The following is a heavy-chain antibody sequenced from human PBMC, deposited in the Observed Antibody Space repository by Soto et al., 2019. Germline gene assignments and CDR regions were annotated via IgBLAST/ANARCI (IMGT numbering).Heavy chain of an antibody. V-gene: IGHV1-2*04. Sequence: QVQLVQSGAEVRKPGASVTVSCRSSGDSFNDYYIHWVRQAPGQGFEWMGWINPNGGVTKYAQKFQGCVSMTRDTSIRTVYMQLSRLRADDTAVYYCARESGGATATLDYYYFYMDVWVTGTTVTVS. CDR3: ARESGGATATLDYYYFYMDV. CDR2: INPNGGVT. J-gene: IGHJ6*03. D-gene: IGHD1-26*01. CDR1: GDSFNDYY.